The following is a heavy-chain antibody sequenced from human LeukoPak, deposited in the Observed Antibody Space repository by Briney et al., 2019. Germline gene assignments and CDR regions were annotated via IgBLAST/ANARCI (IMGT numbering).Heavy chain of an antibody. D-gene: IGHD1-14*01. J-gene: IGHJ4*02. CDR2: ISYDGNNK. CDR1: GFTFSSYA. Sequence: GRSLRLSCAASGFTFSSYAMHWVRQAPGKGLEWVAVISYDGNNKYCADSVRGRFTISRDTSKNTLYLQMNSLRAEDTAAYYCAKTRVCSGTFFDYWGQGALVTVSS. CDR3: AKTRVCSGTFFDY. V-gene: IGHV3-30*18.